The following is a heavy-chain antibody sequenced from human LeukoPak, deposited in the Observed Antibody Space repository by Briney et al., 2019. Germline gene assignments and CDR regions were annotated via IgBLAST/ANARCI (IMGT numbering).Heavy chain of an antibody. V-gene: IGHV3-23*01. CDR3: AIERLLWFGELRVY. D-gene: IGHD3-10*01. Sequence: GGSLRLSCAASGFTFSSYAMSWVRQAPGKGLEWVSAISGSGGSTYYADSVKGRFTISRDNSKNTLYLQMNSLRAEDTAVYYCAIERLLWFGELRVYWGQGTLVTVSS. J-gene: IGHJ4*02. CDR1: GFTFSSYA. CDR2: ISGSGGST.